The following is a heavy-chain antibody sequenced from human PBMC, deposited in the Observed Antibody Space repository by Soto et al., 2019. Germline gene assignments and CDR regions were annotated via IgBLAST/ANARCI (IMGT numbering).Heavy chain of an antibody. CDR2: ISYDGSSK. CDR3: ARGDGYIYGNTFDS. D-gene: IGHD5-18*01. CDR1: GFTFNNYA. Sequence: LRLSCAASGFTFNNYAMHWVRQAPGKGLEWVAFISYDGSSKYYADSVTGRFTISRDNSRNTLYLQMNSLRAEDTAVYYCARGDGYIYGNTFDSWGQGTLVTVSS. J-gene: IGHJ4*02. V-gene: IGHV3-30-3*01.